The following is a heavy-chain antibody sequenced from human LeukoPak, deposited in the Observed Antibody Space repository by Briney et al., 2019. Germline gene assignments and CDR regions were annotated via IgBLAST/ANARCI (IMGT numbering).Heavy chain of an antibody. J-gene: IGHJ3*01. CDR3: AKDRREGYPRDAFDA. V-gene: IGHV3-23*01. CDR1: GFTFSSYA. D-gene: IGHD5-24*01. CDR2: IKSSGSST. Sequence: GGSLRLSCAASGFTFSSYAMSWVRQAPGKGLEWVSSIKSSGSSTYYGDAVKGRFTISRDNSENTVYLQMNSLRAEDTALYSCAKDRREGYPRDAFDAWGQGTAVTVSS.